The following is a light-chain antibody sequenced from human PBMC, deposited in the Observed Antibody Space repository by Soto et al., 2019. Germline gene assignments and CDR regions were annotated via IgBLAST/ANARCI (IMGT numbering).Light chain of an antibody. V-gene: IGLV1-40*01. CDR3: QSYDNTLSASV. Sequence: QSVLTQPPSVYGAPGQRVTISCTGSSSNIGAGHVVHWYQQFPGRAPNLLIYGSSNRPSGVPDRFSGSKSGTSASLAITGLQAEDEADYYCQSYDNTLSASVFGGGTKLPVL. CDR2: GSS. CDR1: SSNIGAGHV. J-gene: IGLJ2*01.